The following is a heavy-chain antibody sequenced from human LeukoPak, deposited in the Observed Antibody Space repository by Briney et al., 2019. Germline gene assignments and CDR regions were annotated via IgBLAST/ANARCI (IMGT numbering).Heavy chain of an antibody. CDR3: ARDRYQSGYYDSNSAFDI. J-gene: IGHJ3*02. V-gene: IGHV3-20*04. CDR1: GFTFDDYG. CDR2: INWNGGST. Sequence: GGSLRLSCAASGFTFDDYGMSWVRQAPGKGLEWVSGINWNGGSTVYADSVKGRFTISRDNAKNSLYLQMNSLRAEDTALYYCARDRYQSGYYDSNSAFDIWGQGTMVTVSS. D-gene: IGHD3-22*01.